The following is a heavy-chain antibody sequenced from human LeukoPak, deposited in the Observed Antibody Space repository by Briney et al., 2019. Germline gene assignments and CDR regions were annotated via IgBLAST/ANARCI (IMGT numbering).Heavy chain of an antibody. Sequence: SETLSLTCTVSGGSIDTYYWNWIRQPPGKGLEWIGYVFHTGSTNYNPSHKSRVTISVDTSKNQFSLKLSSVTAADTAVYYCARDRGSQPFIDYWGQGTLVTVSS. CDR2: VFHTGST. V-gene: IGHV4-59*01. CDR3: ARDRGSQPFIDY. CDR1: GGSIDTYY. D-gene: IGHD1-26*01. J-gene: IGHJ4*02.